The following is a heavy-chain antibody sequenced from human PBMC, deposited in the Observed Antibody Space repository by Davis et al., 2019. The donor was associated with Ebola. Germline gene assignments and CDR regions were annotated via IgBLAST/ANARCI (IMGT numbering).Heavy chain of an antibody. J-gene: IGHJ4*02. D-gene: IGHD6-13*01. CDR3: ARGLFSRGRDY. V-gene: IGHV3-21*04. CDR1: GFTFSSYS. CDR2: ISSSSSYI. Sequence: GESLKISCAASGFTFSSYSMNWVRQAPGKGLEWVSSISSSSSYIYYADSVKGRFTISRDNSKNTLYLKMNSLRAEDTAVYYCARGLFSRGRDYWGQGTLVTVSS.